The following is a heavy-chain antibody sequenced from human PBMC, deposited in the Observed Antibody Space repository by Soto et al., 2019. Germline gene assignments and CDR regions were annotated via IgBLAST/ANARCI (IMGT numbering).Heavy chain of an antibody. V-gene: IGHV3-33*01. D-gene: IGHD3-22*01. CDR3: AREGDDSSGLNGAV. Sequence: GGSLSLSCAASGFTFSSYGMHWVRQAPGKGLEWVAVIWYDGSNKYYADSVKGRFTISRDNSKNTLYLQMNSLRAEDTAVYYCAREGDDSSGLNGAVWGQGTMVTVSS. J-gene: IGHJ3*01. CDR1: GFTFSSYG. CDR2: IWYDGSNK.